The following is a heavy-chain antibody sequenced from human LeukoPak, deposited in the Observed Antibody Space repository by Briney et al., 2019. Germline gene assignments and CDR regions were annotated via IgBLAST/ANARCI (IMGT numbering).Heavy chain of an antibody. CDR2: IYYSGST. D-gene: IGHD1-26*01. Sequence: SETLSLTCTVSGGSISSYYWSWIRQPPGKGLEWIGYIYYSGSTNYNPSLKSRVTISVDTSKNQFSLKLSSVTAADTAVYYCARDHSGSYYGWFDPWGQGTQVTVSS. CDR3: ARDHSGSYYGWFDP. CDR1: GGSISSYY. J-gene: IGHJ5*02. V-gene: IGHV4-59*01.